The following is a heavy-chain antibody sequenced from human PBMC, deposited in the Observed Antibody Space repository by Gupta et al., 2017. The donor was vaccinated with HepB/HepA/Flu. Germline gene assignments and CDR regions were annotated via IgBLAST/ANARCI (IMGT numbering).Heavy chain of an antibody. CDR1: GFTFSNYW. CDR3: ATTGYSGYDYRDAFDI. D-gene: IGHD5-12*01. J-gene: IGHJ3*02. V-gene: IGHV3-74*01. CDR2: INSDGSST. Sequence: EVQLVESGGGLVQRGGSLRLSCAASGFTFSNYWMHWVRQAPGKGLVWVSRINSDGSSTSHADSVKGRFTISRDNAKNTLYLQMNSLRAEDTAVYYCATTGYSGYDYRDAFDIWGQGTMVTVSS.